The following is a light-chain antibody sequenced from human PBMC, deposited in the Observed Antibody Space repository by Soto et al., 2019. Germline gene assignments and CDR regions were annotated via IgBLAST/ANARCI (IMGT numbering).Light chain of an antibody. CDR2: DVT. CDR3: SSYTSSSSYV. CDR1: SSDVGGYKY. J-gene: IGLJ1*01. Sequence: QSALTHPASVSGSPGQSITISCTGTSSDVGGYKYVSWYQQHPDKAPKLIIYDVTNRPSGISNRFSGSKSGNTASLTISGLQAEDEADYYCSSYTSSSSYVFGTGTKLTVL. V-gene: IGLV2-14*01.